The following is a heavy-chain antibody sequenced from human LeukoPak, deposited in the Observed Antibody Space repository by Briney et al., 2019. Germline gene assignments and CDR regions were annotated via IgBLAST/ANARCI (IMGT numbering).Heavy chain of an antibody. V-gene: IGHV4-34*01. D-gene: IGHD1-1*01. J-gene: IGHJ4*02. CDR2: STHSGSR. CDR3: AIRNDAHRQPIDN. CDR1: GGSFSGYY. Sequence: PSETLSLTCAVYGGSFSGYYWSWIRQPQGPGLDRNGESTHSGSRKYNPTLTSRVTISEEKTKNQFSLKRSSVTAADTAVHYCAIRNDAHRQPIDNRGERPLVPVSS.